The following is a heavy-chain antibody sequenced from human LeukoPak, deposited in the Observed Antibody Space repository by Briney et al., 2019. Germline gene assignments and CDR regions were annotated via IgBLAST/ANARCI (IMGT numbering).Heavy chain of an antibody. CDR3: ATTFRTIFGAATEDYFDY. D-gene: IGHD3-3*01. J-gene: IGHJ4*02. Sequence: GGSLRLSCAASGFTFSSYAMSWVRQAPGKGLEWVSAISGSGGSTYYADSVKGRFTISRDNSKNTLYLQMNSLRAEDTAVYYCATTFRTIFGAATEDYFDYWGQGTLVTVSS. CDR2: ISGSGGST. CDR1: GFTFSSYA. V-gene: IGHV3-23*01.